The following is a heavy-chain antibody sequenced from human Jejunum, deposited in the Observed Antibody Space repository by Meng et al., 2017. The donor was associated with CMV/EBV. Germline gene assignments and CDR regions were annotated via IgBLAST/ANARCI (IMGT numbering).Heavy chain of an antibody. Sequence: SGDSISLYYWNWIRQPPGKGLEWIGFISYSGNIAFNPSVKSRVTISIDISKNQLSLNLSSVTAADTAVYYCARDPYSGSTDASDIWGQGTKVTVSS. CDR3: ARDPYSGSTDASDI. CDR1: GDSISLYY. V-gene: IGHV4-59*01. J-gene: IGHJ3*02. D-gene: IGHD3-10*01. CDR2: ISYSGNI.